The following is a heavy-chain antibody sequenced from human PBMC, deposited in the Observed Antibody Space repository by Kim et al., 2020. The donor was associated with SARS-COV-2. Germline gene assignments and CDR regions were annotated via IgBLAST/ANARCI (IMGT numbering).Heavy chain of an antibody. Sequence: AQKFQGRVPMTEDTSTDTAYMELSSLRSEDTAVYYCATSPSIAAASWFDPWGQGTLVTVSS. V-gene: IGHV1-24*01. CDR3: ATSPSIAAASWFDP. D-gene: IGHD6-13*01. J-gene: IGHJ5*02.